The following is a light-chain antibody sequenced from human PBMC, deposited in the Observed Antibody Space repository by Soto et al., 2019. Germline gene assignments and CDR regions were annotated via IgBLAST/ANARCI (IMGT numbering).Light chain of an antibody. Sequence: DIQMTQSPFTLSASEADRVTLTCRASQSISTLLAWYQQQPGKAPKLLVYMASGLESGVPAGFSGSVSGADVTLTISSLQPHDFATYYCQQYNSYSTLTFGEVTKLDIK. CDR2: MAS. V-gene: IGKV1-5*03. CDR3: QQYNSYSTLT. J-gene: IGKJ4*01. CDR1: QSISTL.